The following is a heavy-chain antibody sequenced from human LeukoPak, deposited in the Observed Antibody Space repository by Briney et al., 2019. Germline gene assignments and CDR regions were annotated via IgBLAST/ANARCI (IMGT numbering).Heavy chain of an antibody. CDR2: IKQDGSEE. CDR1: GLIFSSYW. CDR3: AKNAYGILTGPLFDY. D-gene: IGHD3-9*01. J-gene: IGHJ4*02. Sequence: PGGSLRLSCAASGLIFSSYWMSWARQAPGKGLEWVANIKQDGSEEYYVDSVKGRFTISRDNAKNSLYLQMNSLRAEDTAVYYCAKNAYGILTGPLFDYWGQGTLVTVSS. V-gene: IGHV3-7*01.